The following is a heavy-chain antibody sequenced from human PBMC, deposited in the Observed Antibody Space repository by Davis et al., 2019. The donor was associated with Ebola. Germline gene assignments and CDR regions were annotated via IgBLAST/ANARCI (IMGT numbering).Heavy chain of an antibody. CDR3: ARGRGGYGYPDY. D-gene: IGHD5-12*01. CDR1: GGSFSGYY. J-gene: IGHJ4*02. V-gene: IGHV4-34*01. Sequence: SETLSLTCAVYGGSFSGYYWSWIRQSPGKGLEWIGEINHSGSTNYNPSLKSRVTISVDTSKNQFSLKLSSVTAADTAVYYCARGRGGYGYPDYWGQGTLVTVSS. CDR2: INHSGST.